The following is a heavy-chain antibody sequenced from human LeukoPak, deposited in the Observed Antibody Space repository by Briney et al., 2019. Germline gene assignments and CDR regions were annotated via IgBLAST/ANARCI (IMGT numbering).Heavy chain of an antibody. D-gene: IGHD3-10*01. Sequence: ASVKVSCKASGYTFTGYYMHWVRQAPGQGLEWMGWINAGNGNTKYSQEFQGRVTITRDTSASTAYMELSSLRSEDTAVYYCARGELVRGVIITSYYYMDVWGKGTTVTVSS. V-gene: IGHV1/OR15-3*02. CDR1: GYTFTGYY. J-gene: IGHJ6*03. CDR3: ARGELVRGVIITSYYYMDV. CDR2: INAGNGNT.